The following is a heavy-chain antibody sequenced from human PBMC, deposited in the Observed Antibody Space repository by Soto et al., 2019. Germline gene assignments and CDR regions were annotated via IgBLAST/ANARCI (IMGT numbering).Heavy chain of an antibody. Sequence: GASVKVSCKASGYTFTSYGISWVRQAPGQGLEWMGWISAYNDNTNYAQKLQGRVTMTTDTSTSAAYMELRSLRSDDTAVYYCARTATEYNWNSSPFDAYGMDVWGQGTTGTVSS. CDR3: ARTATEYNWNSSPFDAYGMDV. V-gene: IGHV1-18*01. CDR2: ISAYNDNT. CDR1: GYTFTSYG. J-gene: IGHJ6*02. D-gene: IGHD1-7*01.